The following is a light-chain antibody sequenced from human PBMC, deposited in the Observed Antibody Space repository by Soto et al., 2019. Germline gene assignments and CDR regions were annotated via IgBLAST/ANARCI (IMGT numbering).Light chain of an antibody. V-gene: IGKV3-15*01. CDR3: QQYNNWPIT. J-gene: IGKJ5*01. Sequence: EIVLTQSPATLSVSPGERATLSCRASQNILSNLAWYQQKPGQAPRLLIYGASTRATGIPARFSGSGSGTEFTLTISSLQSEDFEIYYCQQYNNWPITFGQGTRLEIK. CDR2: GAS. CDR1: QNILSN.